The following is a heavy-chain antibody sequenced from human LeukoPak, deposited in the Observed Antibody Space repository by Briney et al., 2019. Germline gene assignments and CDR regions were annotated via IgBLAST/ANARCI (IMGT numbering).Heavy chain of an antibody. Sequence: SETLSLTCTVSGYSISSGYFWGWIRQPPGKGLEWIATFYYSGSTYYNPSLKSRVTISLDTSKNQFSLKLSSVTAADTAVYYCARANTAMVLYFDYWGQGTLVTVSS. J-gene: IGHJ4*02. V-gene: IGHV4-38-2*02. CDR1: GYSISSGYF. D-gene: IGHD5-18*01. CDR3: ARANTAMVLYFDY. CDR2: FYYSGST.